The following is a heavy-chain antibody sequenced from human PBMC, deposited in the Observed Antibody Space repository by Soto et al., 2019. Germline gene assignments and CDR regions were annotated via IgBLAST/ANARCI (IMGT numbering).Heavy chain of an antibody. J-gene: IGHJ5*02. Sequence: EEQLVESGGGLVQPGGSLRLSCAASGFTFSTYWMSWVRQAPGKGLQWVANIKQDGSEKYYVDSVKGRFTISRDNAKNSLYLEMNSLRAEDTAVYYCARDQTDTAMAPSPWFDPWGQGTLVTVSS. V-gene: IGHV3-7*03. CDR3: ARDQTDTAMAPSPWFDP. CDR1: GFTFSTYW. CDR2: IKQDGSEK. D-gene: IGHD5-18*01.